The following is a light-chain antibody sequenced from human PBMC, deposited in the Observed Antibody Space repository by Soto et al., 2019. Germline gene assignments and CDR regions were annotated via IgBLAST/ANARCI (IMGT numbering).Light chain of an antibody. Sequence: IVLTQSPAALSLSPGERATLSCRARQTVSSYLSWYQHKPGQAPRRLIYGVSNRATGIPARFSGSGSGTDFTLTISSLEPEDSAVYYRQQRYNWLSFGGGTKVEIK. J-gene: IGKJ4*01. CDR2: GVS. CDR3: QQRYNWLS. V-gene: IGKV3-11*01. CDR1: QTVSSY.